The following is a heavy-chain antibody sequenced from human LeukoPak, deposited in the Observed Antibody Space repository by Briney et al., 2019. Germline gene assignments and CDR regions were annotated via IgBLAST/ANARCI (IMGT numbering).Heavy chain of an antibody. CDR2: ISGSGGST. V-gene: IGHV3-23*01. CDR3: AKGRITMIVVVPDY. J-gene: IGHJ4*02. CDR1: GVTFSSYA. Sequence: GGSLRLSCAASGVTFSSYAMSWVRQAPGKGLEWVSSISGSGGSTYYEDSVKGRFTISRDNSRNTLYLQMNSLRAEDTAVYYCAKGRITMIVVVPDYWGQGTLVTVSS. D-gene: IGHD3-22*01.